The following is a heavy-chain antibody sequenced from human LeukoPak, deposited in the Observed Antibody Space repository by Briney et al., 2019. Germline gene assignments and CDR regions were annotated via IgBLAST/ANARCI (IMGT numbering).Heavy chain of an antibody. CDR1: GGSISSSSCY. CDR2: IYYSGST. CDR3: AREVPSFLTDY. D-gene: IGHD1-1*01. J-gene: IGHJ4*02. V-gene: IGHV4-39*02. Sequence: NPSETLSLTCTVSGGSISSSSCYWGWIRQPPGKGLEWIGSIYYSGSTYYNPSLKSRVTISVDTSKNQFSLKLSSVTAADTAVYYCAREVPSFLTDYWGQGTLVTVSS.